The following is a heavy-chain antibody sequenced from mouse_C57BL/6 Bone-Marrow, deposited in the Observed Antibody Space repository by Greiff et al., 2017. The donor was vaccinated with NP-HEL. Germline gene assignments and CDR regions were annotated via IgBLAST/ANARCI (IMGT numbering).Heavy chain of an antibody. CDR2: IYPRSGNT. CDR3: ARHYSSSYYFDD. V-gene: IGHV1-81*01. Sequence: QVQLKESGAELARPGASVKLSCKASGYTFTSYGISWVKQRTGQGLEWIGEIYPRSGNTYYNEKFKGKATLTADKSTSTAYMELRSLTSEDSAVYCCARHYSSSYYFDDWGQGTTLTVSS. CDR1: GYTFTSYG. J-gene: IGHJ2*01. D-gene: IGHD1-1*01.